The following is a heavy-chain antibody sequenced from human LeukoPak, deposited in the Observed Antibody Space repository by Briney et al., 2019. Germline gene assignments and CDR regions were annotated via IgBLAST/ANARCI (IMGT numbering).Heavy chain of an antibody. D-gene: IGHD6-19*01. V-gene: IGHV3-23*01. Sequence: GGSLRLSCAASGFTFSSYAMSWVRQAPGKGLEWVSAISGSGGSTYYADSVKGRFTISRDNSKNTLYLKMNSLRAEDTAVYYCAKDTGIAVAGPSDYWGQGTLVTVSS. CDR3: AKDTGIAVAGPSDY. CDR2: ISGSGGST. J-gene: IGHJ4*02. CDR1: GFTFSSYA.